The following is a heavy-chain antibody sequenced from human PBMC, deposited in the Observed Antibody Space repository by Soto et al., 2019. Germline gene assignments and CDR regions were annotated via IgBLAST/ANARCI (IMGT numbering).Heavy chain of an antibody. V-gene: IGHV1-2*04. J-gene: IGHJ4*02. CDR2: INPNSGGT. CDR3: ARDHGFDYSFDY. Sequence: ASVKVSCKASGYTFTGYYMHWVRQAPGQGLEWMGWINPNSGGTNYAQKFQGWVTMTGDTSISTAYMELSRLRSDDTAVYYCARDHGFDYSFDYWGQGTLVTVSS. D-gene: IGHD4-4*01. CDR1: GYTFTGYY.